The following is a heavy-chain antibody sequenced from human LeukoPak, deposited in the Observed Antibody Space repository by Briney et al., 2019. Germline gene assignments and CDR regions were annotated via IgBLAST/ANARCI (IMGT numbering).Heavy chain of an antibody. CDR3: ARERANSGGNTNGYFDY. J-gene: IGHJ4*02. Sequence: TGGSLRLSCAASGFTFSSYAMSWVRQAPGKGLEWVSVISGSGGTTYSADSVRGRFTISRDISKSTLYLQMNSLRAEDTAAYYCARERANSGGNTNGYFDYWGQGTLVTVSS. V-gene: IGHV3-23*01. CDR1: GFTFSSYA. D-gene: IGHD4-23*01. CDR2: ISGSGGTT.